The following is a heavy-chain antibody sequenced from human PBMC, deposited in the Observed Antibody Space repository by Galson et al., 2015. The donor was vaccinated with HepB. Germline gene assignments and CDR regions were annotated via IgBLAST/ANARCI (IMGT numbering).Heavy chain of an antibody. J-gene: IGHJ3*02. V-gene: IGHV3-21*01. CDR3: ARWGGDAFDI. CDR2: ISSSISYI. CDR1: GFTFSTYS. D-gene: IGHD3-10*01. Sequence: SLRLSCAASGFTFSTYSMNWVRQAPGKGLEWVSSISSSISYIHYADSVTGRFTISRDNAKNSLYLQMNNLRAEDTAVYYCARWGGDAFDIWGQGTMVTVSS.